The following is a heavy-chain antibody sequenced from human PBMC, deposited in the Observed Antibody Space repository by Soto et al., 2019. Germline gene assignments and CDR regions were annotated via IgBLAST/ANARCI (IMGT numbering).Heavy chain of an antibody. Sequence: QVALVGSGGGVVRPGRSLRLSCGASGFSFSKYGMHWVRQAPGEGLEWLSLISYDGSEKWYAESVKGRFTISRDNSKNTLYLQMNSLRGDDTAVYFCAKGYEVSPPVASAWYSNYFYGVDVWGRGTTVTVSS. V-gene: IGHV3-30*18. CDR3: AKGYEVSPPVASAWYSNYFYGVDV. CDR1: GFSFSKYG. CDR2: ISYDGSEK. D-gene: IGHD6-19*01. J-gene: IGHJ6*02.